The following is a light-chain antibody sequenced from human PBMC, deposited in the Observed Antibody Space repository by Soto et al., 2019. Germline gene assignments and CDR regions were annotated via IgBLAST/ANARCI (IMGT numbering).Light chain of an antibody. Sequence: QSGLTQPGSGTGSPGQSITISCTGTNSDLGSYNLVSWFQQHPGKVPKVMIYGGTKPPSGVCDRFSGSKSDNTASLTISRLQAEDEADQYCCSYAGDYMLDFGTGTKVIVL. CDR3: CSYAGDYMLD. CDR1: NSDLGSYNL. V-gene: IGLV2-23*01. J-gene: IGLJ1*01. CDR2: GGT.